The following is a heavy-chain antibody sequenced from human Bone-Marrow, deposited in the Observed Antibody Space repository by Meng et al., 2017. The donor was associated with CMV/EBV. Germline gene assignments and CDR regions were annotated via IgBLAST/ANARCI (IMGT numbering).Heavy chain of an antibody. D-gene: IGHD2-2*01. CDR1: GFTFSSYE. CDR2: ISSAGAI. J-gene: IGHJ4*02. CDR3: ARGFSKDY. Sequence: GESLKISCAASGFTFSSYEMNWVRQAPGKGLEWVSYISSAGAIYYADSVTGRFTISRDNAKNSLYLQVNSLRAEDTAVYYCARGFSKDYWVQGTLVTVSS. V-gene: IGHV3-48*03.